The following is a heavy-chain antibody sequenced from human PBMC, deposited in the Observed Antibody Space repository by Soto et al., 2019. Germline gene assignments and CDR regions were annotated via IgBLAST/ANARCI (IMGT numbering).Heavy chain of an antibody. CDR2: IYYSGST. D-gene: IGHD3-9*01. J-gene: IGHJ4*02. CDR1: GGSIRSYY. Sequence: PSDTLSVTCTLSGGSIRSYYWSWIRQPPGKGLEWIGYIYYSGSTNYNPSLKSRVTISVDTSKNQFSLKLSSVTAADTAVYYCATEHYDILTGYRYFDYWGQGTLVTIS. V-gene: IGHV4-59*07. CDR3: ATEHYDILTGYRYFDY.